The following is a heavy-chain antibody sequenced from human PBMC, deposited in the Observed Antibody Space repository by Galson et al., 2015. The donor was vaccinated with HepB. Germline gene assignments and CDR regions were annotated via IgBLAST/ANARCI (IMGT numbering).Heavy chain of an antibody. D-gene: IGHD2-15*01. CDR3: ARRIRGNYYMDV. CDR1: GASVSRSGNN. CDR2: VTYTGLT. V-gene: IGHV4-39*01. Sequence: ETLSLTCTVSGASVSRSGNNWAWVRQPPGKPLEWIGPVTYTGLTYSNPSLKGRVAISLDSSKNQFSLRLRSVTASDATTYYCARRIRGNYYMDVWGKGTTVTVPS. J-gene: IGHJ6*03.